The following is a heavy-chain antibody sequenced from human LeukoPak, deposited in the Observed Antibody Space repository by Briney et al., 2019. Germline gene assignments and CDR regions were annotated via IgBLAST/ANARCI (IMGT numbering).Heavy chain of an antibody. Sequence: GRSLRLSCAASGFTSNSYAMSWVRHAPGTGLDWASVISGSGGSTYYADSVKGRFTISRDNSKNSLYLQMNSLRAEDTAVYYCAKNLNVVVGATSGYWGQGTLVTVSS. J-gene: IGHJ4*02. D-gene: IGHD1-26*01. CDR1: GFTSNSYA. V-gene: IGHV3-23*01. CDR3: AKNLNVVVGATSGY. CDR2: ISGSGGST.